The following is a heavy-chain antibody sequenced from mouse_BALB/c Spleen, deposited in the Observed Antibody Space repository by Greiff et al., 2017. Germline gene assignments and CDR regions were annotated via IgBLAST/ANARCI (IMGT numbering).Heavy chain of an antibody. Sequence: EVQLQQSGPGLVKPSQSLSLTCTVTGYSITSDYAWNWIRQFPGNKLEWMGYISYSGSTSYNPSLKSRISITRDTSKNQFFLQLNSVTTEDTATYYCARNYGNMDYWGQGTSVTVSS. CDR1: GYSITSDYA. V-gene: IGHV3-2*02. CDR2: ISYSGST. D-gene: IGHD1-1*02. J-gene: IGHJ4*01. CDR3: ARNYGNMDY.